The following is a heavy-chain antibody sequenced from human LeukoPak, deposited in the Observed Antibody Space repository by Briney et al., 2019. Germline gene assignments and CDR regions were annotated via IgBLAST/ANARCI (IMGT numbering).Heavy chain of an antibody. V-gene: IGHV3-21*01. Sequence: GGSLRLSCADSESILSTYAVNWVRQAPGRGLEWVSSISPSGSAIFYAGSVKGRFTISRDNSKNTLFLQMNSLRGEDTAMYYCARVQGGGYRTADYWGQGTLVTVSS. CDR1: ESILSTYA. CDR2: ISPSGSAI. D-gene: IGHD6-19*01. J-gene: IGHJ4*02. CDR3: ARVQGGGYRTADY.